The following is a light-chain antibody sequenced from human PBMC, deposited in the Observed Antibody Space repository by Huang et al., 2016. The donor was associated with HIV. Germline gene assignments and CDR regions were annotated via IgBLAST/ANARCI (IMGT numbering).Light chain of an antibody. CDR1: QSLLYGFNNKNY. CDR3: QQYYSTTMYT. Sequence: DIVMTQSPDSLAVSLGERATINCKSSQSLLYGFNNKNYLAWYQQKSGLPPKLLIYWASTRESGVPDRCSGSGSGTDFTLTISSLQAEDVAVYYCQQYYSTTMYTFGQGTKLEIK. V-gene: IGKV4-1*01. CDR2: WAS. J-gene: IGKJ2*01.